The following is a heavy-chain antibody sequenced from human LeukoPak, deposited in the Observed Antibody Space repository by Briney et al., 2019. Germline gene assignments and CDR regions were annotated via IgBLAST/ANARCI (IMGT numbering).Heavy chain of an antibody. CDR2: IYTRGST. CDR3: AGHWIETTKTDSYGFDR. Sequence: SETLSLTCTLSGDSLDSHYWSWVRQPPGEGLEWIGFIYTRGSTSSNPSLKCGVTMSGGTSKNRDSLTLNPVTDADTAVYYGAGHWIETTKTDSYGFDRWGQGTLVTVSS. V-gene: IGHV4-4*09. D-gene: IGHD1-1*01. J-gene: IGHJ5*02. CDR1: GDSLDSHY.